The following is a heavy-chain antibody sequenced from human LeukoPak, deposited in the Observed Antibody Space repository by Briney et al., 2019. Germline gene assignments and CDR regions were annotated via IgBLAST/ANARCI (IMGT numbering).Heavy chain of an antibody. CDR1: GGSISSGSYY. J-gene: IGHJ4*02. D-gene: IGHD6-13*01. V-gene: IGHV4-61*02. CDR3: ARGGYSSSWYRGSSRFDY. CDR2: IYTSGST. Sequence: SETLSLTCTVSGGSISSGSYYWSWIRQPAGKGLEWIGRIYTSGSTNYNPSLKSRVTISVDTSKNQFSLKLSSVTAADTAVYYCARGGYSSSWYRGSSRFDYWGQGTLVTVSS.